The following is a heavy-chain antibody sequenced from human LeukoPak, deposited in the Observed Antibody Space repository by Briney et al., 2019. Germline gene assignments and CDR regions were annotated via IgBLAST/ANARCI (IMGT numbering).Heavy chain of an antibody. CDR3: AKGAWNYGSGSYKVTYYMDV. J-gene: IGHJ6*03. CDR2: ISYDGSNK. Sequence: GGSLRLSCAASGFTFSSYGMHWVRQAPGKGLEWVAVISYDGSNKYYADSVKGRFTISRDNSKNTLYLQMNSLRAEDTAVYYCAKGAWNYGSGSYKVTYYMDVWGKGATVTVSS. CDR1: GFTFSSYG. V-gene: IGHV3-30*18. D-gene: IGHD3-10*01.